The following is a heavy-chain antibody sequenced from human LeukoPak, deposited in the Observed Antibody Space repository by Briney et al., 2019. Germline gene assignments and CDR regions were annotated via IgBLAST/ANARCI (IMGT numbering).Heavy chain of an antibody. V-gene: IGHV3-74*01. CDR2: INADGSSA. CDR1: GFTLSNYW. CDR3: VRDLGGRSGH. D-gene: IGHD1-26*01. Sequence: GGSLRLSCAASGFTLSNYWMHWVRQAPGKGLVWVSRINADGSSASYADSVKGRFTISRDNAKNTLYLQMNSLRAEDTAVYYCVRDLGGRSGHWGQGTLVTVSS. J-gene: IGHJ4*02.